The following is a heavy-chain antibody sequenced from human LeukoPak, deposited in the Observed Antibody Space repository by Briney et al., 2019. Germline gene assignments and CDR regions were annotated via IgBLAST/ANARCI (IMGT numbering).Heavy chain of an antibody. CDR2: IYHSGSA. CDR3: ATETKGYYDFWSGPPGDYYYYMDV. CDR1: GGSISRGGYY. Sequence: SQTLSLTCTVSGGSISRGGYYWSWMRQPPGKGLEWIGYIYHSGSAYSNPSLKSRVTISVDRSKNQFSLKLSSVTAADTAVYYCATETKGYYDFWSGPPGDYYYYMDVWGKGTTVTVSS. J-gene: IGHJ6*03. D-gene: IGHD3-3*01. V-gene: IGHV4-30-2*01.